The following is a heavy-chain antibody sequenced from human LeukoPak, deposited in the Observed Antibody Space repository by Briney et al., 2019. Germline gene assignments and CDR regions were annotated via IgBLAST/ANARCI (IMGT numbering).Heavy chain of an antibody. CDR1: VGTFSRYA. V-gene: IGHV1-69*04. J-gene: IGHJ5*02. CDR3: ARDRIQLWSANWFDP. CDR2: IIPILCIA. D-gene: IGHD5-18*01. Sequence: SVKVSCKASVGTFSRYAMSWVRQAPGQGREWMGRIIPILCIANYAQRFQGRVTITAGKSTSAAYMDLSSLRSEYTAVSYYARDRIQLWSANWFDPSGQGTLVTASS.